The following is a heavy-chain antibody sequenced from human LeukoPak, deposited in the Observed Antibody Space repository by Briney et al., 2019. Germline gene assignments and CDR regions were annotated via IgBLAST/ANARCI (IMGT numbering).Heavy chain of an antibody. Sequence: ASVKVSCKASGYTSTGYYMHWVRQAPGQGLEWMGWINPDNGGTNYAQKFQDWVTMTRDTSISIAYMELSRLRSDDTAVYYCARVLRYFGSPDYWGQGTLVTVSS. J-gene: IGHJ4*02. CDR2: INPDNGGT. CDR1: GYTSTGYY. D-gene: IGHD3-9*01. CDR3: ARVLRYFGSPDY. V-gene: IGHV1-2*04.